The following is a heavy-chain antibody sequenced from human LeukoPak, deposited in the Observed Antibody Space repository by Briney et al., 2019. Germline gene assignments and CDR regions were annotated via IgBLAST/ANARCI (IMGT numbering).Heavy chain of an antibody. CDR1: GGSISSGGYS. CDR2: IYPSGST. CDR3: ARDYAPYYYYYYMDV. Sequence: SETLSLTCAVSGGSISSGGYSWSWIRQPAGRGLEWIGRIYPSGSTNYNPSLKSRVTISVDTSKNQFSLKLSSVTAADTAVYYCARDYAPYYYYYYMDVWGKGTTVTVSS. D-gene: IGHD3-16*01. V-gene: IGHV4-61*02. J-gene: IGHJ6*03.